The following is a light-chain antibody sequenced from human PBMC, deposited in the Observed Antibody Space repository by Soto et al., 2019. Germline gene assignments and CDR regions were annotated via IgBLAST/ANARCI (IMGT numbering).Light chain of an antibody. CDR3: QQGYSTPWT. Sequence: DIQMTQSPSSLSASVGDRDTITCRASQSVTTYLHWYQQKAGEAPKXLIYAISNLQSGVSSRFSGSGSGTDFSLTINTLQPEDFATYYCQQGYSTPWTFGQGTKVDIK. J-gene: IGKJ1*01. V-gene: IGKV1-39*01. CDR1: QSVTTY. CDR2: AIS.